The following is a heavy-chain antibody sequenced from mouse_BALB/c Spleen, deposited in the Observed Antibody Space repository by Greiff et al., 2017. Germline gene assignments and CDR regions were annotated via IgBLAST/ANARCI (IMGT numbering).Heavy chain of an antibody. CDR2: ISSGSSTI. CDR1: GFTFSSFG. V-gene: IGHV5-17*02. Sequence: EVQLVESGGGLVQPGGSRKLSCAASGFTFSSFGMHWVRQAPEKGLEWVAYISSGSSTIYYADTVKGRFTISRDNPKNTLFLQMTSLRSEDTAMYYCARDWYFDYWGQGTTLTVSS. CDR3: ARDWYFDY. J-gene: IGHJ2*01.